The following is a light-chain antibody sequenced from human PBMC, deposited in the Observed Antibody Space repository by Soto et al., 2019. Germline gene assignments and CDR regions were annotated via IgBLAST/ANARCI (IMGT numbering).Light chain of an antibody. Sequence: DIQMTQSPSSLSASVGDRITISCRASQGVSTYLAWYQQKPGQVPKVLIYGASTLQSGVPSRFSGSGSGTDFPLPIISLQPADVPTYYCQGYHIAPWTFGQGTKVEI. V-gene: IGKV1-27*01. CDR2: GAS. CDR3: QGYHIAPWT. J-gene: IGKJ1*01. CDR1: QGVSTY.